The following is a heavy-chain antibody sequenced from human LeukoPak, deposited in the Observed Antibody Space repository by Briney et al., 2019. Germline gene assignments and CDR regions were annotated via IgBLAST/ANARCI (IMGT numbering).Heavy chain of an antibody. CDR3: ARELLWFGELYRGANFDY. V-gene: IGHV3-30*03. CDR2: ISYDGSNK. CDR1: GFTFSSYG. Sequence: GGSLRLSCAASGFTFSSYGMHWVRQAPGKGLEWVAVISYDGSNKYYADSVKGRFTISRDNAKNSLYLQMNSLRAEDTAVYYCARELLWFGELYRGANFDYWGQGTLVTVSS. D-gene: IGHD3-10*01. J-gene: IGHJ4*02.